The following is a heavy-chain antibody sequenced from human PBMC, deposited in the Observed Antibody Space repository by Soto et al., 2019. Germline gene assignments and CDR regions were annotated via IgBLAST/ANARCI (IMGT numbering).Heavy chain of an antibody. Sequence: PGGSLRLSCAASGFTFSSYAMSWVRQAPGKGLEWVSAISGSGGSTYYADSGKGRFTISRDNPKNTLYLQMNSLRAEDAAVYYCAKASAYYDFWSGYYTTEYYYGIAVSGQGTTVTVSS. CDR2: ISGSGGST. D-gene: IGHD3-3*01. CDR3: AKASAYYDFWSGYYTTEYYYGIAV. J-gene: IGHJ6*02. V-gene: IGHV3-23*01. CDR1: GFTFSSYA.